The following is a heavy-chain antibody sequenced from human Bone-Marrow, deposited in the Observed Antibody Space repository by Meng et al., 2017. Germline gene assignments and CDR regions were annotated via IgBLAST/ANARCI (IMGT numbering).Heavy chain of an antibody. V-gene: IGHV3-72*01. Sequence: GESLKISCAASGFTFSDHYMDWVRQAPGKGLEWVGRTRNKANSYTTEYAASVKGRFTISRDDSKNSLYLQMNSLRAEDTAVYYCAGTFGGVIVIPSGYWGQGTLVTVSS. CDR1: GFTFSDHY. CDR3: AGTFGGVIVIPSGY. CDR2: TRNKANSYTT. J-gene: IGHJ4*02. D-gene: IGHD3-16*02.